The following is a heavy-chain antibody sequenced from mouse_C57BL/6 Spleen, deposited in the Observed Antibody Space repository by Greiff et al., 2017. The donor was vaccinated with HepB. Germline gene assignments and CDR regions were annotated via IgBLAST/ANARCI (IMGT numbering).Heavy chain of an antibody. Sequence: DVHLVESGGGLVKPGGSLKLSCAASGFTFSDYGMHWVRQAPEKGLEWVAYISSGSSTIYYADTVKGRFTISRDNAKNTLFLQMTSLRSEDTAMYYCARNFYYGSSLYYFDYWGQGTTLTVSS. V-gene: IGHV5-17*01. CDR2: ISSGSSTI. CDR1: GFTFSDYG. CDR3: ARNFYYGSSLYYFDY. J-gene: IGHJ2*01. D-gene: IGHD1-1*01.